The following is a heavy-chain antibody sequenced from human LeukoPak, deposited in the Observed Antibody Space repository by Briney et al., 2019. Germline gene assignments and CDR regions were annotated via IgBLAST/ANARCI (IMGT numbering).Heavy chain of an antibody. CDR1: GGTFSTYA. D-gene: IGHD6-13*01. V-gene: IGHV1-69*06. Sequence: ASVKVSCKTSGGTFSTYAITWVRQTPGQGLEWMGGIIPMFGTANYAQKFQDRVTITADKSTSTAYMELSSLRSEDTAVYYCARVVGLTGYSSTWYSGYYYYMDVWGKGTTVTVSS. CDR2: IIPMFGTA. CDR3: ARVVGLTGYSSTWYSGYYYYMDV. J-gene: IGHJ6*03.